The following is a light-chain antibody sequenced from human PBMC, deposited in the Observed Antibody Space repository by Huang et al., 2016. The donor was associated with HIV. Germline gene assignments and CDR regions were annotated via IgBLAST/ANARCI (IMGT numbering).Light chain of an antibody. Sequence: EIVMTQSPATLSLSPGERATLSCRANKSVSTNLAWYQQRLGQAPRPLIYGSSTRASGIPARFSGSGSGTDFTLTINSLQSEDVALYFCQQYNNWLLSFGGGTKVDI. V-gene: IGKV3-15*01. CDR2: GSS. J-gene: IGKJ4*01. CDR1: KSVSTN. CDR3: QQYNNWLLS.